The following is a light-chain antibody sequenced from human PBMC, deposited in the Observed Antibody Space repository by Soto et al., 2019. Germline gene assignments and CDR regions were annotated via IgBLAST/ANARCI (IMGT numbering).Light chain of an antibody. V-gene: IGKV3-15*01. J-gene: IGKJ1*01. CDR2: DAS. Sequence: EIVLTQSPGTLSLSPGARATLSCRASQSVSSNLAWYQQKPGQAPRLLISDASTRATGIPARFSGSGSGTEFTLTISSLQSEDFAVYYCQQYGTSPQTFGQGTKVDI. CDR3: QQYGTSPQT. CDR1: QSVSSN.